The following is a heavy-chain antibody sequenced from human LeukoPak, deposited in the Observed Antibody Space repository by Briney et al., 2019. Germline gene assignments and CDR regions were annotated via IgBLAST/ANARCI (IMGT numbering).Heavy chain of an antibody. Sequence: SETPSLTCTVSGYSISSGYYWGWIRQPPGKGLEWIGSIYHSGSTYYNPSLKSRVTISVDTSKNQFSLKLSSVTAADTAVYYCAQEQDDSSGYYYEGDYWGQGTLVTVSS. CDR1: GYSISSGYY. V-gene: IGHV4-38-2*02. CDR3: AQEQDDSSGYYYEGDY. CDR2: IYHSGST. J-gene: IGHJ4*02. D-gene: IGHD3-22*01.